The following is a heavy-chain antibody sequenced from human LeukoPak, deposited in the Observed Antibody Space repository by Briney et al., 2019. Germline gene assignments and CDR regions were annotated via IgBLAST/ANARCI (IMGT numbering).Heavy chain of an antibody. CDR3: ARRHHYSYFMDV. CDR1: AGSISSYY. CDR2: IFPSGSA. J-gene: IGHJ6*03. V-gene: IGHV4-4*09. Sequence: SETLSLTCSVSAGSISSYYWTWIRQPPGKGLEWIGYIFPSGSAYYNPSLKTRVTISVDTSKNQFSLKLTSVTAADTAVYYCARRHHYSYFMDVWGKGTTVTVSS.